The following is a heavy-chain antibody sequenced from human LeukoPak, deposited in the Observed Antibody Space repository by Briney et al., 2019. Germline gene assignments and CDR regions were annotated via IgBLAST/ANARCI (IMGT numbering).Heavy chain of an antibody. Sequence: GASVKVSCKASGYPFTGYYLHWVRQVPGQGLEWMGWISPNSGGTNYAQKFQGRVTMTRDTSISTAYMELSRLRSDDTAVYYCARDSSGWYFFDYWGQGTLVTVSS. CDR1: GYPFTGYY. CDR3: ARDSSGWYFFDY. J-gene: IGHJ4*02. D-gene: IGHD6-19*01. CDR2: ISPNSGGT. V-gene: IGHV1-2*02.